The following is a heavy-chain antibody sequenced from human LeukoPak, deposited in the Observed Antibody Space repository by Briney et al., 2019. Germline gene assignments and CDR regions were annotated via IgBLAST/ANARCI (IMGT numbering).Heavy chain of an antibody. Sequence: ASVKVSCKASGYTFTGYYMHWVRQAPGQGLEWVGWINPNSGGTNYAQKFQGRVTMTRDTSISTAYMELSRLRSDDTAVYYCARDLVLTTGTIYYMDVWGKGTTVTVSS. J-gene: IGHJ6*03. V-gene: IGHV1-2*02. CDR2: INPNSGGT. D-gene: IGHD1-1*01. CDR1: GYTFTGYY. CDR3: ARDLVLTTGTIYYMDV.